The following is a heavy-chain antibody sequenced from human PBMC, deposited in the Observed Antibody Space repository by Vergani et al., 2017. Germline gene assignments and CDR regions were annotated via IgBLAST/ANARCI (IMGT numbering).Heavy chain of an antibody. CDR2: IWYDGSNK. Sequence: QVQLVESGGGVVQPGRSLRLSCAASGFTFSSYGMHWVRQAPGKGLEWVAVIWYDGSNKYYADSVKGRFTISRDNSKNTLYLQMNSLRAEDTAVYYCARTNSRRNDAFDIWGQGTMVTGSS. CDR1: GFTFSSYG. CDR3: ARTNSRRNDAFDI. D-gene: IGHD1-26*01. J-gene: IGHJ3*02. V-gene: IGHV3-33*01.